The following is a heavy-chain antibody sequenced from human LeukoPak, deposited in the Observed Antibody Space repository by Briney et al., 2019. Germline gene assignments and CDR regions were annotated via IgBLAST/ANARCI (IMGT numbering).Heavy chain of an antibody. V-gene: IGHV4-38-2*01. J-gene: IGHJ3*02. Sequence: SETLSLTCAVSGYSISSGYYRGWIRQPPGKGLEWIGSIYHSGSTYYNPSLKSRVTISVDTSKNQFSLKLSSVTAADTAVYYCARRVLDCSSTSCYTGYAFDIWGQGTMVTVSS. CDR3: ARRVLDCSSTSCYTGYAFDI. D-gene: IGHD2-2*02. CDR2: IYHSGST. CDR1: GYSISSGYY.